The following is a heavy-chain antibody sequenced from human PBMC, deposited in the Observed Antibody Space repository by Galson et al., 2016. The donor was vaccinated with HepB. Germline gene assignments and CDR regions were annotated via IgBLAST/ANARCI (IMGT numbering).Heavy chain of an antibody. D-gene: IGHD2-15*01. CDR3: ARRLYCSGGSCYIFDS. V-gene: IGHV4-4*02. J-gene: IGHJ4*02. CDR1: GGSISSSNW. Sequence: ETLSLTCTVPGGSISSSNWWSWVRQPPGTGLEWIGDVFHNGNTNYKSSLKSRVTISVDKSKNQFSLNLTSVNAADTAVYYCARRLYCSGGSCYIFDSWGQGTLVTVSS. CDR2: VFHNGNT.